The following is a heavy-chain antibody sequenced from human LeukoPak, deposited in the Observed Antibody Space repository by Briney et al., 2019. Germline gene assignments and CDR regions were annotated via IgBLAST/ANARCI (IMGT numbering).Heavy chain of an antibody. Sequence: GGSLRLSCAPSAFTVSSNSMTWIRQNPGKGLEWVSAIYYGGSTFYADSVKGRFTISRDSSKNTWNLQMDSLRAEDTAIYYCARVRRNLDWLSPRNYYYYVMDVWGQGTTVTVSS. CDR2: IYYGGST. V-gene: IGHV3-66*01. J-gene: IGHJ6*02. D-gene: IGHD3-9*01. CDR3: ARVRRNLDWLSPRNYYYYVMDV. CDR1: AFTVSSNS.